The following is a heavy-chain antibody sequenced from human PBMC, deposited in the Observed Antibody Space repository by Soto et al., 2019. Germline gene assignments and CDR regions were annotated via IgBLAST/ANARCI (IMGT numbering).Heavy chain of an antibody. Sequence: QVELVQSGIEVKNPGSSVKVSCKACGDTFSNDPINWVRQAPGQGLEWMGGIIPFYDKPNYAENFLGRVTISADKFTATAYLEVSSLRSEDTAVYFCARGYRELFFYAMDVWGCATPVIVSS. CDR2: IIPFYDKP. D-gene: IGHD3-10*01. CDR1: GDTFSNDP. CDR3: ARGYRELFFYAMDV. J-gene: IGHJ6*04. V-gene: IGHV1-69*06.